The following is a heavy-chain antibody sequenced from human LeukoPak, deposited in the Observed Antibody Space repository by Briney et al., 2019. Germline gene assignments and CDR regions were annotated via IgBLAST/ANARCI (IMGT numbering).Heavy chain of an antibody. V-gene: IGHV3-48*03. CDR2: ISRSGSTI. J-gene: IGHJ5*02. CDR1: GFTFSNYD. Sequence: GGSLRLSCAASGFTFSNYDMNWVRRAPGKGLEWVAFISRSGSTIYYGDSVKGRFTFLSANTTNLLSLQMTGPRAEETADYCCAVRFDPWGHGTMVTVSS. CDR3: AVRFDP.